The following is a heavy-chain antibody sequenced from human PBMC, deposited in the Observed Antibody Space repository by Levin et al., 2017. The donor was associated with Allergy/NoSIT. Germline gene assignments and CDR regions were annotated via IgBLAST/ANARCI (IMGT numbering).Heavy chain of an antibody. V-gene: IGHV3-21*01. CDR1: GFTLRSYS. CDR2: IGSSSAYI. D-gene: IGHD3-3*01. Sequence: GGSLRLSCAASGFTLRSYSMNWVRQAPGKGLEWVSSIGSSSAYIYYADSVKGRFTTSRDNAKNSLYLQLNSLRAEDTAVYYCARDMETFDFWSASEYWGQGTLVTVSS. CDR3: ARDMETFDFWSASEY. J-gene: IGHJ4*02.